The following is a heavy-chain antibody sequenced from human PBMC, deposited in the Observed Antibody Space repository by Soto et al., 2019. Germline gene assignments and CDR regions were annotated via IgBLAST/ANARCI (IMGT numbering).Heavy chain of an antibody. Sequence: GGSLRLSCAASGFTFSNAWMSWVRQAPGKGLEWVGRIKSKTDGGTTDYAAPVKGRFTISRDDSKNTLYLQMNSLKTEDTAVYYCTTGSTYYDILTGYYRTSDAFDIWGQGTMVTVSS. CDR1: GFTFSNAW. V-gene: IGHV3-15*01. CDR3: TTGSTYYDILTGYYRTSDAFDI. J-gene: IGHJ3*02. CDR2: IKSKTDGGTT. D-gene: IGHD3-9*01.